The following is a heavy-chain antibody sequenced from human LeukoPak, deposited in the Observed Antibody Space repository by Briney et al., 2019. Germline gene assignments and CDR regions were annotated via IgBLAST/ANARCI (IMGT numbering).Heavy chain of an antibody. CDR2: IYRSGST. J-gene: IGHJ4*02. D-gene: IGHD6-6*01. CDR1: GYSISSGYY. CDR3: ARHRDYSSSDY. Sequence: PSGTLSLTCAVSGYSISSGYYWGWIRQPPGKGLEWIGSIYRSGSTYYNPSLKSRVTTSVDTSKNQFSLKLSSVTAADTTVYYCARHRDYSSSDYWGQGTLVTVSS. V-gene: IGHV4-38-2*01.